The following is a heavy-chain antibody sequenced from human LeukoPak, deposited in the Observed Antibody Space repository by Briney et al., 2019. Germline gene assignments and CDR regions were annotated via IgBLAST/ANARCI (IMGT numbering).Heavy chain of an antibody. CDR2: ISYDGSNK. CDR1: RFTFSSYG. J-gene: IGHJ4*02. D-gene: IGHD2-21*02. V-gene: IGHV3-30*18. Sequence: GGSLRLSCAASRFTFSSYGMHWVRQAPGKGLEWVAVISYDGSNKYYADSVKGRFTISRDNSKNTLYLQMNSLRVEDTAVYYCVKVSLPYCGGGCWSYYFDYWGQGTLVTVSS. CDR3: VKVSLPYCGGGCWSYYFDY.